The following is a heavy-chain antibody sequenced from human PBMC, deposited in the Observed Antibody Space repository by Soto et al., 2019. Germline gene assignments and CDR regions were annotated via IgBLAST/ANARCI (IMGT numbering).Heavy chain of an antibody. J-gene: IGHJ4*02. V-gene: IGHV1-69*12. D-gene: IGHD5-18*01. Sequence: QVQLVQSGAEVKKPESSVKVSCKAPGGTFSTYAISWVRQAPGQGLEWMGGIIPMFGTANYAQRFQDRVTITADESTNTALTERSSPRSEGPAVYFCASGIQLWLRRINNGYSGWGQGTLVTVSS. CDR3: ASGIQLWLRRINNGYSG. CDR1: GGTFSTYA. CDR2: IIPMFGTA.